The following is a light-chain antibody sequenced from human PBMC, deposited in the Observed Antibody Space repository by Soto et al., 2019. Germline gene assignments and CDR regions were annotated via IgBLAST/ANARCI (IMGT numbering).Light chain of an antibody. CDR2: DVT. CDR3: GSITRSSTSV. Sequence: QSVLSQPASVSGSPGQSITISCTGTSSDVGGFEYVSWYQHQPGKAPKLIIYDVTKRPSGVSNRFPGSKSGNTASLTISGIQAEDEGDYYCGSITRSSTSVFGTGTKLTVL. J-gene: IGLJ1*01. V-gene: IGLV2-14*01. CDR1: SSDVGGFEY.